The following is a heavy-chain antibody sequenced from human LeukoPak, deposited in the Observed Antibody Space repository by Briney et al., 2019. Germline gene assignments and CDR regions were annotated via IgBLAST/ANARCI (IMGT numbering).Heavy chain of an antibody. CDR1: GGSFSGYY. J-gene: IGHJ4*02. CDR3: ARGRRYYYDSSGYRH. Sequence: PSETLSLTCAVYGGSFSGYYWSWIRQPPGKGLEWIGEINHSGSTNYNPSLKSRVTISVDTSKNQFSLKLSSVTAADTAVYYCARGRRYYYDSSGYRHWGQGTLVTVSS. CDR2: INHSGST. D-gene: IGHD3-22*01. V-gene: IGHV4-34*01.